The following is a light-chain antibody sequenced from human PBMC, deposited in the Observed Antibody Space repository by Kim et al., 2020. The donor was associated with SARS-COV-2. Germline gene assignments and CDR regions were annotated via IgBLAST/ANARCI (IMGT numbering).Light chain of an antibody. Sequence: GGAVPLTWCASTARVNSCHEPSWCQQKPGQAPRTLIYDQNNNPSWTPARFWGSLLGGKAALTLSGAQPEDEAEYYCLLSYSGARPLFGGGTKLTVL. CDR2: DQN. CDR3: LLSYSGARPL. CDR1: TARVNSCHE. V-gene: IGLV7-46*01. J-gene: IGLJ2*01.